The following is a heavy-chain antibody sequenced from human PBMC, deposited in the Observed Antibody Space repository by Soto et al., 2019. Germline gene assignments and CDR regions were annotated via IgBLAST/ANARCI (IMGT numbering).Heavy chain of an antibody. V-gene: IGHV4-59*13. CDR3: AIGVYDYWPGYYARSGLDV. D-gene: IGHD3-3*01. CDR1: GDSLSPSY. Sequence: AETLTLTCTVLGDSLSPSYWNWFRQCPGKGRECNGYIYHRGHTHHTPSLKSRVPVSLHTPKTQFHLKRSSVTAADTAVYSCAIGVYDYWPGYYARSGLDVWGPGTPVPVSS. J-gene: IGHJ6*02. CDR2: IYHRGHT.